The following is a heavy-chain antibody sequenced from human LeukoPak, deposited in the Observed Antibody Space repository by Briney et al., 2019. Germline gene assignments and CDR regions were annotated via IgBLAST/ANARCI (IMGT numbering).Heavy chain of an antibody. CDR3: ARVGILRFPSNWFDP. D-gene: IGHD3-3*01. Sequence: SETLSLTCTVSGGSISSYYWSWIRQPPGKGLEWIGYIYYSGSTNYNPSLKTRVTISVETSKNQFSPKLSSVTAADTAVYYCARVGILRFPSNWFDPWGQGTLVTVSS. CDR1: GGSISSYY. J-gene: IGHJ5*02. CDR2: IYYSGST. V-gene: IGHV4-59*01.